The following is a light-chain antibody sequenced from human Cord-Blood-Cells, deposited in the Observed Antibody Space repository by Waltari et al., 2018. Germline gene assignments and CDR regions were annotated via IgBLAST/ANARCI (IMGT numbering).Light chain of an antibody. J-gene: IGLJ1*01. CDR2: DVS. V-gene: IGLV2-14*03. Sequence: QSALPQPASVSGSPGQSITISCTGTSSDVGGSNYVSWYQQHPGKAPKLMIYDVSNRPSGVSNRFSGSKSGNTASLTISGLQAEDEADYYCSSYTSSSTLVFGTGTKVTVL. CDR3: SSYTSSSTLV. CDR1: SSDVGGSNY.